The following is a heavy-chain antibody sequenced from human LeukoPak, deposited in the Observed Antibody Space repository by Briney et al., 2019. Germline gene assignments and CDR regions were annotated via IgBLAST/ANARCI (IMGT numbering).Heavy chain of an antibody. CDR3: ARGRSGSYYGFDY. D-gene: IGHD1-26*01. J-gene: IGHJ4*02. CDR2: IYSGGST. Sequence: GSLRLSCAASGFTVSSNYMSWVRQAPGKGLEWVSVIYSGGSTYYADSVKGRFTISRDNSKNTLYLQMNSLRAEDTAVYYCARGRSGSYYGFDYWGQGTLVTVSS. CDR1: GFTVSSNY. V-gene: IGHV3-53*01.